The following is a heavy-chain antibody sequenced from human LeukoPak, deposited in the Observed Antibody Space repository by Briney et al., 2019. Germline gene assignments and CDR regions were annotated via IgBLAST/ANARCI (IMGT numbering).Heavy chain of an antibody. CDR1: GLSFSNYA. CDR3: ARDIAAAAYFDY. Sequence: GGSLRLSCAASGLSFSNYAMSWVRQAPGKGLEWVSVIYSGGSTYYADSVKGRFTISRDNSKNTLYLQMNSLRAEDTAVYYCARDIAAAAYFDYWGQGTLVTVSS. CDR2: IYSGGST. V-gene: IGHV3-66*01. D-gene: IGHD6-13*01. J-gene: IGHJ4*02.